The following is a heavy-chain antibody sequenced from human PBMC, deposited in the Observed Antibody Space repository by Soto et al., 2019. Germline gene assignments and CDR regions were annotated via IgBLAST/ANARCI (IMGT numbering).Heavy chain of an antibody. D-gene: IGHD1-1*01. CDR1: RGSISSSNW. Sequence: QVQRQESGPVLVKPSGTLSLTCAVSRGSISSSNWWSGVRQSPGKGLEWVGAMYHTGITNYSPSLKSRVTMSVDKSKTQVSLKLSSVTAADTAVYYCARESYNESNVGYFDLWGRGTLVSVSS. J-gene: IGHJ2*01. CDR2: MYHTGIT. CDR3: ARESYNESNVGYFDL. V-gene: IGHV4-4*02.